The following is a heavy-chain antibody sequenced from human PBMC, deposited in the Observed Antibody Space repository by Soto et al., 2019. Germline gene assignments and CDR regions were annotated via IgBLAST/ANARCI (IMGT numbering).Heavy chain of an antibody. CDR2: ISASETVR. CDR1: GFNFRSYA. Sequence: PGGSLRLSCAASGFNFRSYAMIWVRQAPGKGLEWVSGISASETVRFSADSVKGRFTISRANSKDTLYLQMNSLRVEDTAVYYCARAGPYCSTTTCFVSLDYWGQGTLVTVSS. CDR3: ARAGPYCSTTTCFVSLDY. V-gene: IGHV3-23*01. D-gene: IGHD2-2*01. J-gene: IGHJ4*02.